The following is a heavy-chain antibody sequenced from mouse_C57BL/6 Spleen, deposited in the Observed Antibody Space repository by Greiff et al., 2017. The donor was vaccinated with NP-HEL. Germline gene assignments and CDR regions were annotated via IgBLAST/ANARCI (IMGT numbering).Heavy chain of an antibody. V-gene: IGHV1-54*01. CDR3: ARWATGTDAMDY. CDR2: INPGSGGT. J-gene: IGHJ4*01. CDR1: GYAFTNYL. Sequence: QVQLQQSGAELVRPGTSVKVSCKASGYAFTNYLIEWVKQRPGQGLEWIGVINPGSGGTNYNEKFKGKATLTADKSSSTAYMQLSSLTSEDSAVYFCARWATGTDAMDYWGQGTSVTVSS. D-gene: IGHD4-1*02.